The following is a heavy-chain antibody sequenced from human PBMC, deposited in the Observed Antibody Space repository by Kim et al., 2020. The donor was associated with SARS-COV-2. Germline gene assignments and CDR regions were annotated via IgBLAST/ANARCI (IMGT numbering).Heavy chain of an antibody. D-gene: IGHD6-25*01. CDR1: GYNFMTYW. CDR3: ARHLYSAVISKYFQ. J-gene: IGHJ1*01. CDR2: IYPGDSEV. V-gene: IGHV5-51*01. Sequence: KVSCKGSGYNFMTYWIGWVRQRPGEGLEWVGIIYPGDSEVRYRPSLQGQVTLSVDKSINTAYLQWNSLKASDSAFYYCARHLYSAVISKYFQ.